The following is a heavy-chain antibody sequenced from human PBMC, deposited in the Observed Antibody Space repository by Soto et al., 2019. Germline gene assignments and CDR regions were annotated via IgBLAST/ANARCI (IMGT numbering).Heavy chain of an antibody. V-gene: IGHV3-33*01. D-gene: IGHD3-3*01. Sequence: ESGGGVVQPGRSLRLSCAASGFTFSSYGMHWVRQAPGKGLEWVAVIWYDGSNKYYADSVKGRFTISRDNSKNTLYLQMNSLRAEDTAVYYCARDGYDFWSGYSQLGFFDYWGQGTLVTVSS. CDR2: IWYDGSNK. CDR1: GFTFSSYG. J-gene: IGHJ4*02. CDR3: ARDGYDFWSGYSQLGFFDY.